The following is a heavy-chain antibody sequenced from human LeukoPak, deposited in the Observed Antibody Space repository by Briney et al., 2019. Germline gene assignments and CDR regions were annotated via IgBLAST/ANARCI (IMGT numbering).Heavy chain of an antibody. CDR3: ARDRFTMVRGVIDY. D-gene: IGHD3-10*01. CDR2: ISAYNGNT. V-gene: IGHV1-18*01. J-gene: IGHJ4*02. Sequence: ASVQVSCKASGYTFTSYGISWVRQAPGQGLEWMGWISAYNGNTNYAQKLQGRVTMTTDTSTSTAYMELRSLRSDDTAVYYCARDRFTMVRGVIDYWGQGTLVTVSS. CDR1: GYTFTSYG.